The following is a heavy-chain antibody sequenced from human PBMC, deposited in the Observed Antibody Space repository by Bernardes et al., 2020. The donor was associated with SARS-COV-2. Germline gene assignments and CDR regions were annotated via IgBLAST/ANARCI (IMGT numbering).Heavy chain of an antibody. D-gene: IGHD6-19*01. Sequence: GGSLRLSCAASGFTFDDYGMSWVRQAPGKGLEWVSGINWNGGSTGYADSVKGRFTISRDNAKNSLYLQMNSLRAEDTALYHCARRTSSGWEYYFDYWGQGTLVTVSS. CDR2: INWNGGST. V-gene: IGHV3-20*01. J-gene: IGHJ4*02. CDR1: GFTFDDYG. CDR3: ARRTSSGWEYYFDY.